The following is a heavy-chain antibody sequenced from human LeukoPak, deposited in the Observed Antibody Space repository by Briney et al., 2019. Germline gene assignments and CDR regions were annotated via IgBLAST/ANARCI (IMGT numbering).Heavy chain of an antibody. CDR3: ASLFGEYPHYYYYYYMDV. V-gene: IGHV1-69*13. D-gene: IGHD3-10*02. Sequence: GASVKVSCKASGGTFSSYAISWVRQAPGQGLEWMGGIIPIFGTANYAQKFQGRVTITADGSTSTAYMELSSLRSEDTAVYYCASLFGEYPHYYYYYYMDVWGKGTTVTISS. CDR1: GGTFSSYA. J-gene: IGHJ6*03. CDR2: IIPIFGTA.